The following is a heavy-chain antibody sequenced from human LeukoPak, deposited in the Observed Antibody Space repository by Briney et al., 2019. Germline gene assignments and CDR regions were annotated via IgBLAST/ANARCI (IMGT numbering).Heavy chain of an antibody. Sequence: ASVTVSCKPSLYIFTDYYMRCGRQGPGQGLEGMGWINPNSGGTNYAQKFRRRVTMTRDTSVSTAYMKLSRLRSDDTAVYYCARSWRFCSGDSCYTIDYWGQGTLVTASS. V-gene: IGHV1-2*02. J-gene: IGHJ4*02. D-gene: IGHD2-15*01. CDR2: INPNSGGT. CDR3: ARSWRFCSGDSCYTIDY. CDR1: LYIFTDYY.